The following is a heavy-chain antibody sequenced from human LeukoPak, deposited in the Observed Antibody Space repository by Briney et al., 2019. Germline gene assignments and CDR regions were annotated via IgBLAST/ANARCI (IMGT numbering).Heavy chain of an antibody. D-gene: IGHD1-26*01. V-gene: IGHV4-30-2*02. CDR2: IYHSGST. CDR1: GGSISSGGYS. CDR3: ARLFHPALSGNYPFDY. J-gene: IGHJ4*02. Sequence: SETLSLTCAVSGGSISSGGYSWSWIRQPPGKGLEWIGYIYHSGSTYYNPSLKSRVTISVDTSKNQFSLKLNSVTAADTAVYYCARLFHPALSGNYPFDYWGQGTLVTVSS.